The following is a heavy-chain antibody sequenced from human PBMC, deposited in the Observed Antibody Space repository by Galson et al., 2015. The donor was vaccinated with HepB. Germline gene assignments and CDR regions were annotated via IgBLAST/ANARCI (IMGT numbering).Heavy chain of an antibody. CDR2: ISYDGSNK. CDR3: AKDPYLYSALAGTMAGFDY. J-gene: IGHJ4*02. D-gene: IGHD6-19*01. V-gene: IGHV3-30*18. CDR1: GFTFSNYG. Sequence: SLRLSCAASGFTFSNYGMHWVRQAPGKGLEWVAVISYDGSNKYYADSVKGRFTISRDNSKNTLYLQMNSLRAEYTALYYCAKDPYLYSALAGTMAGFDYWGQGTLVTVSA.